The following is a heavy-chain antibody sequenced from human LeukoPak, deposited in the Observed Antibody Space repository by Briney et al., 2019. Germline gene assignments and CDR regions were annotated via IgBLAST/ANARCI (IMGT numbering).Heavy chain of an antibody. CDR1: GFTFSNYW. Sequence: PGGSLRLSCAASGFTFSNYWMTWVRQAPGKGLEWVANMRQDGSEEYYVDSVKGRFTLSRDNAKNSLYLQMNSLRAEDTAVYYCARENRFCSSTSCYTGAYYYYGMDVWGQGTTVTVS. J-gene: IGHJ6*02. D-gene: IGHD2-2*02. CDR2: MRQDGSEE. CDR3: ARENRFCSSTSCYTGAYYYYGMDV. V-gene: IGHV3-7*01.